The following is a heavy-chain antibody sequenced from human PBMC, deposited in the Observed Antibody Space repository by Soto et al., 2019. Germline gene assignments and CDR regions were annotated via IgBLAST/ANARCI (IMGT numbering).Heavy chain of an antibody. CDR3: ARRFWSGYYTGILIRSWFDP. CDR1: GGSFSGYY. D-gene: IGHD3-3*01. Sequence: SETLSLTCAVYGGSFSGYYWSWIRQPPGKGLEWIGEINHSGSTNYNPSLKSRVTISVDTSKNQFSLKLSSVTAADTAVYYCARRFWSGYYTGILIRSWFDPWGQGTLVTVSS. V-gene: IGHV4-34*01. J-gene: IGHJ5*02. CDR2: INHSGST.